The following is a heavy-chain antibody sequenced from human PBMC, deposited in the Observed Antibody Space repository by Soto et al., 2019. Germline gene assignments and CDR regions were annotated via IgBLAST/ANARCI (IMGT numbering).Heavy chain of an antibody. Sequence: QVQLQESGPGLVKPSETLSLTCTVSGGSISNYYWTWIRQPAGKGLEWIGRMYSSGSTNYNPSLKSRVTMSEDTPKNQLPLKLSSVTAADTAVYYCAREGYSDSYPYYQALEVWGQGTTVTVSS. J-gene: IGHJ6*02. V-gene: IGHV4-4*07. CDR1: GGSISNYY. CDR2: MYSSGST. CDR3: AREGYSDSYPYYQALEV. D-gene: IGHD2-21*02.